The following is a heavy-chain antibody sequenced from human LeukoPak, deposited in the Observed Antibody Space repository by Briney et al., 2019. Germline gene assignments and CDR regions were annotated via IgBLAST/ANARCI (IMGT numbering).Heavy chain of an antibody. CDR2: IDYEGGTT. V-gene: IGHV3-74*01. J-gene: IGHJ4*02. Sequence: PGGSLRLSCVASGFTFSSHWMHWVRQVPGKGLVWVSRIDYEGGTTDYADSVEGRFTISRDNARNTLYLQMNSLRAEDTAVYYCARDLMGIAYRGAFYYWGQGTLVTVSS. D-gene: IGHD6-13*01. CDR3: ARDLMGIAYRGAFYY. CDR1: GFTFSSHW.